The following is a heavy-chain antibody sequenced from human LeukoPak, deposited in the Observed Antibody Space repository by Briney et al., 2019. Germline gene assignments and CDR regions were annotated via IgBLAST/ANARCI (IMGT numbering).Heavy chain of an antibody. D-gene: IGHD6-19*01. J-gene: IGHJ4*02. CDR3: ARDLTGYSTGWYVLYYFDY. V-gene: IGHV3-48*04. CDR2: ISSSSSTI. CDR1: EFTFSIYS. Sequence: GGSLRLSCAASEFTFSIYSMNWVRQAPGKGLEWISFISSSSSTIYYADSVKGRFTVSRDNAKNSLYLQMNSLGAEDTAVYYCARDLTGYSTGWYVLYYFDYWGQGTLVTVFS.